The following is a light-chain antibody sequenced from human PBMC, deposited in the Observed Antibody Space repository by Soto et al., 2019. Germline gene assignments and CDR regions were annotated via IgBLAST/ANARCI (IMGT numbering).Light chain of an antibody. CDR2: GAS. V-gene: IGKV3-20*01. Sequence: EIVLTQSPGTLSLSPGERATLSCRASQSVSSSYLAWYQQKPGQAPRLLIYGASSRATGIPDRFSGSGSGTDFPLTISRLEPEDFAVYYCQQYGSSQWTFGQGNKVEI. CDR1: QSVSSSY. CDR3: QQYGSSQWT. J-gene: IGKJ1*01.